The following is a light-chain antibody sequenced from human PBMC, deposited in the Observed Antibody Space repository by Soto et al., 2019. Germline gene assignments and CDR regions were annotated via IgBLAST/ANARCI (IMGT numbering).Light chain of an antibody. J-gene: IGLJ2*01. V-gene: IGLV2-18*02. Sequence: QSALTQPPSVSGSPGQSVTISCTGTSNDVGTYNRVSWYQEPPGTAPKLMIYEVNNRPSGVPDRFSGFKSGNTASLTISGLQAEDEADYYCSSYTSSSTLLFGGGTKVTVL. CDR1: SNDVGTYNR. CDR2: EVN. CDR3: SSYTSSSTLL.